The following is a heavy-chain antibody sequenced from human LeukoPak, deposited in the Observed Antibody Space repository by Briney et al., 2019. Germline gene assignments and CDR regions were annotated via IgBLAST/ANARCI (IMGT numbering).Heavy chain of an antibody. CDR2: IYYSGST. D-gene: IGHD6-19*01. CDR1: GGSISSYY. Sequence: SETLSLTCTVSGGSISSYYWSWIRQPPGKGLEWIGYIYYSGSTNYNPSLKSRVTISVDTSKNQFSLKLSSVTAADTAVYYCARTRAVAGHNVGWFDPWGQGTLVTVSS. V-gene: IGHV4-59*01. J-gene: IGHJ5*02. CDR3: ARTRAVAGHNVGWFDP.